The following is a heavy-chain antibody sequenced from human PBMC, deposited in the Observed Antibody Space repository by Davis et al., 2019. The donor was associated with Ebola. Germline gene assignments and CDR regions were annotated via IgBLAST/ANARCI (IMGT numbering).Heavy chain of an antibody. J-gene: IGHJ4*02. D-gene: IGHD3-3*01. CDR1: GFIFRNYA. CDR3: ARAGFDEVLDY. Sequence: GESLKISCAASGFIFRNYAMHWVRQAPGKGLEWVAVVSHSERERFYADSVQGRLTISRDNSENTLYLQMKSLTADDTSVYYCARAGFDEVLDYWGQGTPVTVSS. V-gene: IGHV3-30*04. CDR2: VSHSERER.